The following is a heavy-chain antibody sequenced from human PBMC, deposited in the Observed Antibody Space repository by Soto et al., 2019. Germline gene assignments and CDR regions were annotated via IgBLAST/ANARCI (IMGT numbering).Heavy chain of an antibody. CDR2: ISGSGGST. D-gene: IGHD3-22*01. Sequence: GGSLRLSCAASGFTFSSYAMSWVRQAPGKGLEWVSAISGSGGSTYYADSVKGRFTISRDNSKNTLYLQMNSLRAEDTAVYYCAKDLDSSCYQRKPQGWFVPSGPGPLVTGS. V-gene: IGHV3-23*01. CDR3: AKDLDSSCYQRKPQGWFVP. CDR1: GFTFSSYA. J-gene: IGHJ5*02.